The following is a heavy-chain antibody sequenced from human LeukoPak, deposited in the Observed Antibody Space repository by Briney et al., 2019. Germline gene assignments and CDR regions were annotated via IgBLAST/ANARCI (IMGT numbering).Heavy chain of an antibody. D-gene: IGHD6-19*01. CDR1: VFTFSSYE. Sequence: SGGSLRLSCAASVFTFSSYEMNSVRQAPGKGLEWVSYISSSGSTIYYADSVKGRFTISRDNSKNTLYLQMNSLRAEDTAVYYCAKDLGYSSGWYEDYWGQGTLVTVSS. CDR2: ISSSGSTI. CDR3: AKDLGYSSGWYEDY. V-gene: IGHV3-48*03. J-gene: IGHJ4*02.